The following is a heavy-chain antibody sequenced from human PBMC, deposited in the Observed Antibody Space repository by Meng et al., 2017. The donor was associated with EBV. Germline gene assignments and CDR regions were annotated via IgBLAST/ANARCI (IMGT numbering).Heavy chain of an antibody. D-gene: IGHD3-16*01. CDR1: GFIFRGSS. J-gene: IGHJ4*02. Sequence: HQGEGGEVWVQPGGAWNLSSWSLGFIFRGSSMHVVRQASGKGLEWVGRVGTKTIKYATAYAASVKGRFSVSRDNSKNMVFLEMNSLKTEDTARYYCWGDLNYGSYWGQGTLVTVSS. CDR2: VGTKTIKYAT. V-gene: IGHV3-73*01. CDR3: WGDLNYGSY.